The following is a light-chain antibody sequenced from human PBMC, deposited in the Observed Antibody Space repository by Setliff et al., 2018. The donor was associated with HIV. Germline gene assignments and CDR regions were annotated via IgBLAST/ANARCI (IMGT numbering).Light chain of an antibody. V-gene: IGLV2-14*03. Sequence: QSALTQPASVSGSPGQSITISCTGTSSDVGGYNYVSWYQQHPGKAPTLMIYDVSNRPSGVSNRFSGSKSGNTASLTISGLQAEDEADYYCSSYRSTNTRAFGGGTQLT. CDR1: SSDVGGYNY. J-gene: IGLJ2*01. CDR2: DVS. CDR3: SSYRSTNTRA.